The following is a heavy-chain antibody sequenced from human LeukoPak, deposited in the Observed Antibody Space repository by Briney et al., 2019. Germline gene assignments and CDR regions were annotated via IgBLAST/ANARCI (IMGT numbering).Heavy chain of an antibody. V-gene: IGHV4-61*08. D-gene: IGHD4-17*01. CDR2: IYSSGST. J-gene: IGHJ4*02. CDR1: GGSISSGGYY. CDR3: VREGRYGDYEGY. Sequence: PSETLSLTCTVSGGSISSGGYYWSWIRQPPGKGLEWIGRIYSSGSTNYNPSLKSRVTMSVDTSKNQFSLNLSSVTVADTAVYYCVREGRYGDYEGYWGQGTLVTVSS.